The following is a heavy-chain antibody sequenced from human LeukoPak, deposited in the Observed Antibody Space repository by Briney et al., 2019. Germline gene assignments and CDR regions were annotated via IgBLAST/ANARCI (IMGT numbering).Heavy chain of an antibody. Sequence: ASVKVSCKASGYTFTSYGISWVRQAPGQGLEWMGWISAYNGNTNYAQKLQGRVTMTTDTSTSTAYMELRSLRSDDTAVYYCASFGVVVDTAMVDFDYWGQGTLVTVSS. J-gene: IGHJ4*02. CDR3: ASFGVVVDTAMVDFDY. D-gene: IGHD5-18*01. CDR1: GYTFTSYG. V-gene: IGHV1-18*01. CDR2: ISAYNGNT.